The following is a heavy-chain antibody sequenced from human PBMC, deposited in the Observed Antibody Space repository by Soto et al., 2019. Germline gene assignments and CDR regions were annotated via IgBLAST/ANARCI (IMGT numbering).Heavy chain of an antibody. D-gene: IGHD5-18*01. CDR2: IYYSGTT. CDR3: ARGRGYSYGPYYFDY. V-gene: IGHV4-31*03. J-gene: IGHJ4*02. CDR1: GGSISSGGYY. Sequence: SETLSLTCTVSGGSISSGGYYWSWFRQLPGKGLEWIGDIYYSGTTYHNPSLRSRLTISGDASKNQFSLKLSSVTAADTALYYCARGRGYSYGPYYFDYWGQGTLVTSP.